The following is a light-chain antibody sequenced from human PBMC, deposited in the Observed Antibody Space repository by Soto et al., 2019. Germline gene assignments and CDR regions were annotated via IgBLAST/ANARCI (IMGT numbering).Light chain of an antibody. Sequence: EIVLTQSPGTLSLSPGDRATLSCRASQRVSTFLAWYQQRPGQAPRLLISEASNRATGIPARFSGSGSGTDFTLTISSLEPEDFAVYYCQQSHNWPPATFGQGTRLEIK. CDR2: EAS. CDR3: QQSHNWPPAT. V-gene: IGKV3-11*01. J-gene: IGKJ5*01. CDR1: QRVSTF.